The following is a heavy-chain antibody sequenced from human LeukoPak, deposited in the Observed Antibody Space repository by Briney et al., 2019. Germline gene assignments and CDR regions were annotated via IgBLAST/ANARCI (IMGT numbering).Heavy chain of an antibody. J-gene: IGHJ5*02. CDR3: ARVVVPAAPADWFDP. Sequence: SETLSLTCAVSGYSISSGYYWGWIRQPAGKGLEWIGRIYTSGSTNYNPSLKSRVTISVDTSKNQFSLKLSSVTAADTAVYYCARVVVPAAPADWFDPWGQGTLVTVSS. CDR1: GYSISSGYY. D-gene: IGHD2-2*01. CDR2: IYTSGST. V-gene: IGHV4-38-2*01.